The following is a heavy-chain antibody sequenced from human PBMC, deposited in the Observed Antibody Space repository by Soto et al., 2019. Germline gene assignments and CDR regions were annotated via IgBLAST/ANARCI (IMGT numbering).Heavy chain of an antibody. CDR1: GGTFSSYA. Sequence: SVKVSCKASGGTFSSYAISWVRQAPGQGLEWMGGIIPIFGTANYAQKFQGRVTITADESTSTAYMELSSLRSEDTAVYYCARSLGYCSGGSCYSGPPPWFDPWGQGTLVTVSS. D-gene: IGHD2-15*01. V-gene: IGHV1-69*13. CDR2: IIPIFGTA. J-gene: IGHJ5*02. CDR3: ARSLGYCSGGSCYSGPPPWFDP.